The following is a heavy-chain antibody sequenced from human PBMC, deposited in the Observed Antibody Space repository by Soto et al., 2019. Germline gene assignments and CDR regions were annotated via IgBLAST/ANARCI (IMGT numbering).Heavy chain of an antibody. J-gene: IGHJ4*02. CDR3: ARQGGDNYGDFEY. CDR2: IYYSGIT. D-gene: IGHD4-17*01. V-gene: IGHV4-39*01. CDR1: GGSISTSSYY. Sequence: QLQLQESGPGLVEPSETLSLTCTVSGGSISTSSYYWGWVRQSPGKGLEWIGSIYYSGITYYNPSLRSRVTIYADSPKNQSSLKVGSVTAADTAVYYCARQGGDNYGDFEYWGQGTLVTVSS.